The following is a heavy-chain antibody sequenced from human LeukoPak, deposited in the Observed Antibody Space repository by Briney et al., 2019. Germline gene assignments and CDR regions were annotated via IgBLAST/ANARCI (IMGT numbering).Heavy chain of an antibody. D-gene: IGHD1-26*01. V-gene: IGHV1-8*01. CDR1: GYTFMNYD. Sequence: ASVKVSCKAYGYTFMNYDINWVRQAPGQGLEWMGWMNPNTDNTDYAQKFQGRLTMTRDTSISTAYMELSRLRSDDTAVYYCASPVGATTSLDFDYWGQGTLVTVSS. CDR2: MNPNTDNT. CDR3: ASPVGATTSLDFDY. J-gene: IGHJ4*02.